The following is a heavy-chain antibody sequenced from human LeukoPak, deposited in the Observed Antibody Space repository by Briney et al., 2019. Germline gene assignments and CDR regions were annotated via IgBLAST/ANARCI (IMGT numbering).Heavy chain of an antibody. CDR1: GFTFSSYA. Sequence: GGSLRLSCAASGFTFSSYAMSWVRQAPGKGLEWVSAISGSGGSTYYADSVKGRFTISRDSSKNTLYLQMNSLRAEDTAVYYCARSYGDYVFFYWGQGTLVTVSS. J-gene: IGHJ4*02. D-gene: IGHD4-17*01. V-gene: IGHV3-23*01. CDR3: ARSYGDYVFFY. CDR2: ISGSGGST.